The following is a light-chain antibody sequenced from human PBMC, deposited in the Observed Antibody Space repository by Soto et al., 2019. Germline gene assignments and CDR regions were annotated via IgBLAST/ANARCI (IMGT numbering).Light chain of an antibody. CDR1: TRDVGGFNY. V-gene: IGLV2-14*01. J-gene: IGLJ3*02. CDR2: EVS. Sequence: QSVLTQTASVSGSPGQSITISCTGTTRDVGGFNYVSWYQHHAGKAPKLLIYEVSNRPSGISNRFSGSKSGDTASLTISGLQAEDEADYYCSSLTSSNTGVFGGGTQLTVL. CDR3: SSLTSSNTGV.